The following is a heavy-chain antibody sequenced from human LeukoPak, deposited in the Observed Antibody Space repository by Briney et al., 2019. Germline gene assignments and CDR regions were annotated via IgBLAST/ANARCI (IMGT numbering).Heavy chain of an antibody. CDR1: GYALTELS. V-gene: IGHV1-24*01. D-gene: IGHD3-22*01. Sequence: GASVKVSCKVSGYALTELSMHWVRQAPGKGLEWMGGFDPEDGETIYAQKFQGRVTMTEDTSTDTAYMELSSLRSEDTAVYYCATLDSGWRRLHNHFDYWGQGTLVTVSS. J-gene: IGHJ4*02. CDR2: FDPEDGET. CDR3: ATLDSGWRRLHNHFDY.